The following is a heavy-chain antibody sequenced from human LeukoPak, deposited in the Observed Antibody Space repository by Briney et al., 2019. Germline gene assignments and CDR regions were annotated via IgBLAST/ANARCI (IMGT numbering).Heavy chain of an antibody. D-gene: IGHD3-10*01. V-gene: IGHV1-18*01. CDR2: ISTYNAKT. CDR3: ARDLVPLLYGSGIDY. Sequence: GASVKVSCKASGYTFTSYGISWVRQAPGQGLEWMGWISTYNAKTNSAQRFQGRFTMTADTSTDTAYMELRSLTSDDTAVFYCARDLVPLLYGSGIDYWGQGTQVTVSA. J-gene: IGHJ4*02. CDR1: GYTFTSYG.